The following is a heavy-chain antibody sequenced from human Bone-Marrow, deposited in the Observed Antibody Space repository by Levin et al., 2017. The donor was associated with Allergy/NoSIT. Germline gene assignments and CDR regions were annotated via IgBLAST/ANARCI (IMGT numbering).Heavy chain of an antibody. J-gene: IGHJ4*01. CDR3: ATGTSIPAAGTFEY. CDR1: GYTLTELS. Sequence: ASVKVSCKVSGYTLTELSIHWVRQAPGKGLEWMGGFDPEDGGRIYAQKFQGRVSMTEDIATDTVYMEVTSLRSEDTAVYYCATGTSIPAAGTFEYWGQGTLVTVSS. V-gene: IGHV1-24*01. D-gene: IGHD6-13*01. CDR2: FDPEDGGR.